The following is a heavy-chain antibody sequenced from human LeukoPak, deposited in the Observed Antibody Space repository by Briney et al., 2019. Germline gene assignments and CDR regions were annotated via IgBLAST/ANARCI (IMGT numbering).Heavy chain of an antibody. V-gene: IGHV3-7*01. D-gene: IGHD3-10*02. CDR1: GFTFSRYW. CDR3: AELGITMIGGV. J-gene: IGHJ6*04. Sequence: GGSLRLSCAASGFTFSRYWMSCVRQAPGKGLEWVANIKQDGSQKSYVDSVKGRFTISRDNANNLLYLQMNSLRAEDTAVYYCAELGITMIGGVWGKGTTVTISS. CDR2: IKQDGSQK.